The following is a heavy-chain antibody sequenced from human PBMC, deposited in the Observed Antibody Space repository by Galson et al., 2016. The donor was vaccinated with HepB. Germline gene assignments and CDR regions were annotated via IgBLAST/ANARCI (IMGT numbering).Heavy chain of an antibody. V-gene: IGHV4-4*02. CDR2: VYYSGST. Sequence: SETLSLTCAVSGASFTRNDWWSWVRQPPGKGLEWIGEVYYSGSTNYNPSLKSRVTMSVDKSKNQFFLRLNSVTAADTAVYFCARVLRTAFNVFYFDYWGQGTLVTVSS. D-gene: IGHD2-21*02. CDR3: ARVLRTAFNVFYFDY. CDR1: GASFTRNDW. J-gene: IGHJ4*02.